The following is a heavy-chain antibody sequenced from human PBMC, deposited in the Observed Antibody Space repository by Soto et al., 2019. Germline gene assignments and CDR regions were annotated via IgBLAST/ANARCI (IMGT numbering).Heavy chain of an antibody. Sequence: SVKVSCKASGGTFSSYAISWVRQAPGQGLEWMGGIIPIFGTANYAQKFQGRITITADKSTSTAYMELSSLRSEDTAVYYCARRIAVAANYYYYGMDVWGQGTTVTVSS. V-gene: IGHV1-69*06. CDR3: ARRIAVAANYYYYGMDV. CDR1: GGTFSSYA. J-gene: IGHJ6*02. CDR2: IIPIFGTA. D-gene: IGHD6-19*01.